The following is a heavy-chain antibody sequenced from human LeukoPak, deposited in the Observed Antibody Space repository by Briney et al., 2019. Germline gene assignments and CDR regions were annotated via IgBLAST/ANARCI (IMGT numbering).Heavy chain of an antibody. V-gene: IGHV1-18*01. D-gene: IGHD6-13*01. J-gene: IGHJ5*02. CDR1: GYTFTIYG. Sequence: ASVNVSCTASGYTFTIYGISWVRQAPGQGLEWMGWISAYNGNTNYAQKLQGRVTMTTDTSTSTAYMELRSLRSDDTAVYYCARGRAAASFSGPNWFDPWGQGTLVTVSS. CDR3: ARGRAAASFSGPNWFDP. CDR2: ISAYNGNT.